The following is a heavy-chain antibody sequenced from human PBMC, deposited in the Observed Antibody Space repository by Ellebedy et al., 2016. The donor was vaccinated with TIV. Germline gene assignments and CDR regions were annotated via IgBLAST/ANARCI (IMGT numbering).Heavy chain of an antibody. D-gene: IGHD3-9*01. J-gene: IGHJ4*02. CDR2: INPNTGDT. CDR3: AREHYDTLTGYSATNDY. Sequence: ASVKVSCKASGYTFTDYFMHWVRQASGQGLEWMGWINPNTGDTIYAQKFQGRVTMTRDTSISTAYMELSRLRSDDTAVYYCAREHYDTLTGYSATNDYWGQGSLVTVSS. CDR1: GYTFTDYF. V-gene: IGHV1-2*02.